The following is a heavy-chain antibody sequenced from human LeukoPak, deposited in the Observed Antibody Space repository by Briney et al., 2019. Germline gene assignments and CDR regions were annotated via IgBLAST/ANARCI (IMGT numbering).Heavy chain of an antibody. CDR3: ATDPYSSGWYHY. V-gene: IGHV1-24*01. J-gene: IGHJ4*02. CDR1: GYTLTELS. D-gene: IGHD6-19*01. CDR2: FDPEDGET. Sequence: ASVTVSCKVSGYTLTELSMHWVRQAPGKGLEWMGGFDPEDGETIYAQKFQGRVTMTEDTSTDTACMELSSLRSEDTAVYYCATDPYSSGWYHYWGQGTLVTVSS.